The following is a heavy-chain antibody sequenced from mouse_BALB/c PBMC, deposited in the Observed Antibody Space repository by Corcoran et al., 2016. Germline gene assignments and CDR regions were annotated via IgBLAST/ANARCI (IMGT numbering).Heavy chain of an antibody. CDR1: GYTFTNYG. J-gene: IGHJ4*01. CDR2: INTYTGEP. D-gene: IGHD2-14*01. Sequence: QIQLVQSGPELKKPGETVKISCKASGYTFTNYGMTWVKQAPGKGLKWMGWINTYTGEPTYADDFKGRFAFSLETSASTAYLQINNLKNEDTATYFCARSYRYYAMDYWGQGTSVTVSS. CDR3: ARSYRYYAMDY. V-gene: IGHV9-3-1*01.